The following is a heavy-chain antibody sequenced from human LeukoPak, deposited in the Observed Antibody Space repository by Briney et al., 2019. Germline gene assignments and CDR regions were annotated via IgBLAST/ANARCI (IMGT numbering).Heavy chain of an antibody. CDR3: ARDLPYGDYVDY. CDR1: GFTFSDYY. CDR2: ISSSGSTI. V-gene: IGHV3-11*01. D-gene: IGHD4-17*01. J-gene: IGHJ4*02. Sequence: GGSLRLSCAASGFTFSDYYMSWIRQAPGKGLEWVSYISSSGSTIYYADSVKGRFTISRDNAKNSLYLQMNSLRAEDTALYYCARDLPYGDYVDYWGQGTLVTVSS.